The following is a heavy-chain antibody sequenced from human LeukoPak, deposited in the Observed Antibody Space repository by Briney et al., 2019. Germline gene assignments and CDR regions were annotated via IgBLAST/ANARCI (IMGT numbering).Heavy chain of an antibody. CDR2: IYYSGST. Sequence: PSETLSLTCTVSGGSISSYYWSWIRQPPGRGLEWIGYIYYSGSTNYNPSLKSRVTISVDTSKNQFSLKLSSVTAADTAVYYCASIAAAGTREIYFDYWGQGTLVTVSS. V-gene: IGHV4-59*01. CDR1: GGSISSYY. J-gene: IGHJ4*02. CDR3: ASIAAAGTREIYFDY. D-gene: IGHD6-13*01.